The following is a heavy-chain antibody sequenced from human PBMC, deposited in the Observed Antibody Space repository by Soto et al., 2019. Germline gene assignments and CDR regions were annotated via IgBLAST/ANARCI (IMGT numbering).Heavy chain of an antibody. D-gene: IGHD6-13*01. CDR3: ARDFGQLGNWFDP. Sequence: ASVKVSCKASGYTFTGYYMHWVRQAPGQGLEWMGWISPNSGGTNYAQKFQGWVTMTRDTSISTAYMELSRLRSDDTAVYYCARDFGQLGNWFDPWGQGTLVTVSS. CDR2: ISPNSGGT. J-gene: IGHJ5*02. V-gene: IGHV1-2*04. CDR1: GYTFTGYY.